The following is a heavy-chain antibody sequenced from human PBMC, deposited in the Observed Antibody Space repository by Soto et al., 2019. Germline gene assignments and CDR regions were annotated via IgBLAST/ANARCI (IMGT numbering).Heavy chain of an antibody. CDR2: IYYSGST. J-gene: IGHJ4*02. Sequence: LETLSLTCTVSGVSIISSSYYLGWIRQPPGKGLEWIGYIYYSGSTNYNPSLKSRVTISVDTSKNQFSLKLSSVTAADTAVYYCARSVYGDFYFDYWGQGTLLTVSS. CDR3: ARSVYGDFYFDY. CDR1: GVSIISSSYY. D-gene: IGHD4-17*01. V-gene: IGHV4-61*05.